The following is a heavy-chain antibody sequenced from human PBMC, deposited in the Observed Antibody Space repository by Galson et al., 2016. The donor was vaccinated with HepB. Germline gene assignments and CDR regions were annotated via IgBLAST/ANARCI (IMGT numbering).Heavy chain of an antibody. Sequence: SLRLSCAASGFTFSGHWMHWVRQAPGKGLEWIARLNRDGSSTDYADSVKGRFTISRDNAKNTVYVQMNSLSAEDTALYSCARGMGDRYAMDVWGQGTTVTVSS. D-gene: IGHD3-16*01. V-gene: IGHV3-74*01. J-gene: IGHJ6*02. CDR2: LNRDGSST. CDR3: ARGMGDRYAMDV. CDR1: GFTFSGHW.